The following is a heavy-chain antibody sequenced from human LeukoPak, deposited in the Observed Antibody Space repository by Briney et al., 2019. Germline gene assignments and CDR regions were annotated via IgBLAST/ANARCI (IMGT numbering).Heavy chain of an antibody. Sequence: SQTLSLTCTVSVGCISRGGYYWSWTRPHPGEGLEWIGYIYYSGRTYYNPSLKSRVTISVDTSKNQFSLKLSSVTTADTAVYYCARDLTQFRYCSSTSCLKGGAFDIWGQGTMVTVSS. CDR2: IYYSGRT. D-gene: IGHD2-2*01. CDR3: ARDLTQFRYCSSTSCLKGGAFDI. CDR1: VGCISRGGYY. V-gene: IGHV4-31*03. J-gene: IGHJ3*02.